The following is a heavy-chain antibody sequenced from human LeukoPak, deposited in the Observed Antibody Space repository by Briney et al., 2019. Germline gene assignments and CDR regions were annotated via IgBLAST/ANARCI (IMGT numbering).Heavy chain of an antibody. V-gene: IGHV4-59*01. CDR1: GGSLSSNY. J-gene: IGHJ4*02. D-gene: IGHD2-2*01. CDR3: ASGSAVAPAGDY. Sequence: SETLSLTCTVSGGSLSSNYWNWIRQPPGKGLEWIGYIYYSGSTNYNPSLKSRVIISVDTSKNQFSLRLSSVTAAETALYYCASGSAVAPAGDYWGQGTLVTVSP. CDR2: IYYSGST.